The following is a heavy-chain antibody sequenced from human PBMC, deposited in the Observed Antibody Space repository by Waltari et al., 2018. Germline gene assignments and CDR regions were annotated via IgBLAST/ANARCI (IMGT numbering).Heavy chain of an antibody. J-gene: IGHJ4*02. CDR1: GGSFSGYY. Sequence: QVQLQQWGAGLLKPSETLSLTCAVYGGSFSGYYWSWIRQPPGKGLEWIGEINHIGSTNYSPYPKSRVTISVDTSKNQFSLKLSSVTAADTAVYYCARGGRGYYGSGSHFAFDYWGQGTLVTVSS. D-gene: IGHD3-10*01. CDR2: INHIGST. V-gene: IGHV4-34*01. CDR3: ARGGRGYYGSGSHFAFDY.